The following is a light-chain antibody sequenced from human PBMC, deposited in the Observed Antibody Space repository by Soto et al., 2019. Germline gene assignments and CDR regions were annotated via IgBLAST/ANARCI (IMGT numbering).Light chain of an antibody. J-gene: IGKJ4*02. Sequence: DIQMTQSPSTLSASVGDRVSITCRASQSISSRLAWYQQKPGKAPKLLIYKTSSLESGVPSRFSGSGSGTEFTLTISSLQPDDFANYYCQQYNSYSPFGGGTKVEIK. CDR3: QQYNSYSP. V-gene: IGKV1-5*03. CDR2: KTS. CDR1: QSISSR.